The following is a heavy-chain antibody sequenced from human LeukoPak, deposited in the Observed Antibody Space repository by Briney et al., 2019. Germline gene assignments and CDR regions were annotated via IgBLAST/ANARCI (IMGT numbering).Heavy chain of an antibody. CDR3: ATKGPRRGYFDY. V-gene: IGHV4-39*01. CDR1: GGSIRSSYYY. J-gene: IGHJ4*02. CDR2: IYDSGST. Sequence: ETLSLTCTVSGGSIRSSYYYWGWIRQPPGKGLEWIGSIYDSGSTYYNPSLKSRVTISVDTSKNQFSLKLNSVTAADTAVYYCATKGPRRGYFDYWGQGTLVAVSS.